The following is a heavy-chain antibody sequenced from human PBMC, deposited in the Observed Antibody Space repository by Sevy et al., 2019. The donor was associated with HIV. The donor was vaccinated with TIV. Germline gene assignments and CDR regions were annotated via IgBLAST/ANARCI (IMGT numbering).Heavy chain of an antibody. J-gene: IGHJ3*02. CDR2: ISYSGSS. V-gene: IGHV4-39*01. CDR1: DGSISSSRFY. CDR3: ARLSEYYDSSGYYVTDVFDI. Sequence: SQTLSLTCTVSDGSISSSRFYWGWIRQPPGNGLEWIGTISYSGSSSYNPSLKSRVTISVDTSKNQFSLKLSSVTAAETAAHYCARLSEYYDSSGYYVTDVFDIWGKGTMVTVSS. D-gene: IGHD3-22*01.